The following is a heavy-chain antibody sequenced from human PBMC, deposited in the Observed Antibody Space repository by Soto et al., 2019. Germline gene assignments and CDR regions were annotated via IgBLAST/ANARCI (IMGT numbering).Heavy chain of an antibody. CDR2: IKSKTGGGTT. D-gene: IGHD5-18*01. CDR1: GFTFSNAW. Sequence: EVQLVESGGGLVKPGGSLRLSCAASGFTFSNAWMNWVRQAPGKGLEWVGRIKSKTGGGTTDYSAPVKGRFTISRDDSKNTLYLQMNSLKSEDTAVYYCSTGYSYGHPVFGYWGQGTLVTVSS. J-gene: IGHJ4*02. CDR3: STGYSYGHPVFGY. V-gene: IGHV3-15*07.